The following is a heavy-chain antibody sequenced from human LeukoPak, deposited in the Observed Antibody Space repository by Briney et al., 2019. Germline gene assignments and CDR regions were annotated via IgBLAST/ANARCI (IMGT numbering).Heavy chain of an antibody. J-gene: IGHJ4*02. Sequence: GGSLRLSCAASGFTFSSYAMSWVRLAPGKGLEWVANIKQDGSETSHVDSVKGRFTTSRDNPKNSLYLQMNSLRAEDTAVYYCARDRGGVQLGYWGQGTLVTVSS. CDR1: GFTFSSYA. CDR2: IKQDGSET. V-gene: IGHV3-7*01. D-gene: IGHD1-1*01. CDR3: ARDRGGVQLGY.